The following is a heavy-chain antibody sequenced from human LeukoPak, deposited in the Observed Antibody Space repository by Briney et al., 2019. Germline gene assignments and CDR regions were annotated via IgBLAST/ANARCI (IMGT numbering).Heavy chain of an antibody. CDR2: IGLSSSSI. D-gene: IGHD3-22*01. V-gene: IGHV3-48*01. J-gene: IGHJ6*03. Sequence: SGGSLRLSCAASGFTFSHYGMHWVRQAPGKGLEWVSYIGLSSSSIYYADSLKGRFTISRDNAKNSLYLQMNSLRAEDTAVYYCARGPPESYYYDSSGYYIGRYYYYYMDVWGKGTTVTISS. CDR1: GFTFSHYG. CDR3: ARGPPESYYYDSSGYYIGRYYYYYMDV.